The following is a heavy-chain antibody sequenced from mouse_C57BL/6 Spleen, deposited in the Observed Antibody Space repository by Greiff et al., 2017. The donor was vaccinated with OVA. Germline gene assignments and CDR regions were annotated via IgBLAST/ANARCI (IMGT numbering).Heavy chain of an antibody. D-gene: IGHD6-1*01. CDR2: IDTENGDT. J-gene: IGHJ2*01. CDR3: TTEFANDY. V-gene: IGHV14-4*01. CDR1: GFNIKDDY. Sequence: VHVKQSGAELVRPGASVKLSCTASGFNIKDDYMHWVKQRPEQGLEWIGWIDTENGDTEYASKFQGKATITADTSSTTAYLQLSSLTSEDTAFYYCTTEFANDYWGQGTTLTVSS.